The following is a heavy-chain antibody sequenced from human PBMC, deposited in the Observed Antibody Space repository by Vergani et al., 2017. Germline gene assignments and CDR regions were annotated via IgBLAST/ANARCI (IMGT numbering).Heavy chain of an antibody. J-gene: IGHJ2*01. CDR2: INHSGST. Sequence: QVQLQQWGAGLLKPSETLSLTCAVYGGSFSDYYWSWIRQPPGKGLEWIGEINHSGSTNYNPSLKSRVTISVDTSKNQFSLKLSSVTAADTAVYYCARGRITMGRGVMRYFDLWGRGTLVTVSS. CDR1: GGSFSDYY. CDR3: ARGRITMGRGVMRYFDL. D-gene: IGHD3-10*01. V-gene: IGHV4-34*01.